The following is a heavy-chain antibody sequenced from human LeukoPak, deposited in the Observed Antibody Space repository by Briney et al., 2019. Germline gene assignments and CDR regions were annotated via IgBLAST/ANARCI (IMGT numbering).Heavy chain of an antibody. V-gene: IGHV3-23*01. CDR1: GFTFNSYA. CDR2: ISARGGST. CDR3: AKGHGEVCGDDCYSRVLDF. J-gene: IGHJ4*02. Sequence: GGSLRLSCVASGFTFNSYAMSWVRQAPGQGLEWVSIISARGGSTIYADSVKGRFTISRDNSKNTLYLQMNSLRDEDTGVYHCAKGHGEVCGDDCYSRVLDFWGQGTLVTVSS. D-gene: IGHD2-21*01.